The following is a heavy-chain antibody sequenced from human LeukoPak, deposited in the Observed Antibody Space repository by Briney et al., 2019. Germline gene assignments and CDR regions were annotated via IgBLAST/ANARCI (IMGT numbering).Heavy chain of an antibody. D-gene: IGHD3-9*01. CDR1: GFTFSNYA. CDR2: ITGSGGGT. V-gene: IGHV3-23*01. CDR3: AKWGDYDVLTGYYDPDY. Sequence: GASLRLSCAASGFTFSNYAMSWVRQAPGKGLEWVSAITGSGGGTYYADSVKGRFTISRDNSKNRLYLQMNSLRAEDTAVYYCAKWGDYDVLTGYYDPDYWGQGTLVTVCS. J-gene: IGHJ4*02.